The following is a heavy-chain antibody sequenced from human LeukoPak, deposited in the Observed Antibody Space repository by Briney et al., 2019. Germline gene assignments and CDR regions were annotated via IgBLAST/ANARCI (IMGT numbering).Heavy chain of an antibody. CDR3: ARFPEPLGYPIHKFDY. V-gene: IGHV1-18*01. D-gene: IGHD6-13*01. CDR2: ISAYSGNT. J-gene: IGHJ4*02. Sequence: WASVKVSCKASGYTFTIYGISWVRQAPGQGLEWMGWISAYSGNTNYAQKLQGRVTMTTDTSTSTAYMELRSLRSDDTAVYYCARFPEPLGYPIHKFDYWGQGTLVTVSS. CDR1: GYTFTIYG.